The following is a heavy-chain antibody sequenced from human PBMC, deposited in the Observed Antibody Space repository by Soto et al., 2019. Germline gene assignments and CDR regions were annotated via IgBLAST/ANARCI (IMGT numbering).Heavy chain of an antibody. D-gene: IGHD7-27*01. J-gene: IGHJ4*02. Sequence: PSETLSLTCTVSGGSISSGGYYWSWIRQHPGKGLEWIGYIYYSGSTNYNPSLKTRVTISMDTSKNQFSLNLSSVTAADTAVYSCAGAPNWAYFDLWGLGTLVTVSS. CDR1: GGSISSGGYY. CDR2: IYYSGST. V-gene: IGHV4-61*08. CDR3: AGAPNWAYFDL.